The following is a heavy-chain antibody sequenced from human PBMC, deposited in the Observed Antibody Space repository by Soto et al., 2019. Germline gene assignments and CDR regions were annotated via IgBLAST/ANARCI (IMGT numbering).Heavy chain of an antibody. V-gene: IGHV3-33*01. CDR1: GFAFHRYG. CDR2: IWYDGTTK. CDR3: ARDGSGGDWRCFDY. Sequence: QVQLVESGGGVVQPGRSLRLSCAASGFAFHRYGIHWVRQAPGKGLEWVADIWYDGTTKYYADSVKGRFTVSRDDSENTVYLQMDSLRAGDTAVYYCARDGSGGDWRCFDYWGQGTLVTVSS. J-gene: IGHJ4*02. D-gene: IGHD3-10*01.